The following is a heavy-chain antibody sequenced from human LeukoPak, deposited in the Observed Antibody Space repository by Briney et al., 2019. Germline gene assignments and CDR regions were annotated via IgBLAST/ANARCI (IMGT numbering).Heavy chain of an antibody. V-gene: IGHV5-51*01. J-gene: IGHJ4*02. D-gene: IGHD5-18*01. CDR3: ARQTAMGRSGDY. CDR2: IDPSDSET. Sequence: GESLKISCKASGYSFTSYWIGWVRKMPGKGLEWMGIIDPSDSETRYTPSFQGQVTISVDKSLTTAYVQWNSLKASDTAMYYCARQTAMGRSGDYWGQGTLVTVSS. CDR1: GYSFTSYW.